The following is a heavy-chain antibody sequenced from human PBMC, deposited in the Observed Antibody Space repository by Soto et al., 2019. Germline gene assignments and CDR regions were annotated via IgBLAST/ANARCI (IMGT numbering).Heavy chain of an antibody. CDR3: ARGSGIVALPGELEDVNDDF. CDR1: GQSFSGHS. D-gene: IGHD1-1*01. CDR2: ISESGST. V-gene: IGHV4-34*01. Sequence: QVQLQQWGAGLVKPSETLSLSCAVYGQSFSGHSWAWIRQPPGKGLEWIGEISESGSTYYNPSLMRRVTISTDTSKNQFSLKLNSVAAADTAAYFCARGSGIVALPGELEDVNDDFWGQGTLVNVSS. J-gene: IGHJ4*02.